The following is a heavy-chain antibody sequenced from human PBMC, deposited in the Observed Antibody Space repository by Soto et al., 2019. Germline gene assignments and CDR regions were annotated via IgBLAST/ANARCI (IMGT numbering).Heavy chain of an antibody. CDR2: INHSGST. CDR1: GGSFSGYY. Sequence: SETLSLTCAVYGGSFSGYYWSWIRQPPGEGLEWIGEINHSGSTNYNPSLKSRVTISVDTSKNQFSLKLSSVTAADTAVYYCARGIAARLYYYYYGMDVWGQGTTVTVSS. V-gene: IGHV4-34*01. J-gene: IGHJ6*02. CDR3: ARGIAARLYYYYYGMDV. D-gene: IGHD6-6*01.